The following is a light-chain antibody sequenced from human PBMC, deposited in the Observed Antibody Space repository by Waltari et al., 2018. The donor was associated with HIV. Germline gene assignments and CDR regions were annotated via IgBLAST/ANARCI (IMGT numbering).Light chain of an antibody. J-gene: IGLJ1*01. CDR1: SSNVGSDDL. CDR3: CSCPRSGIRYV. Sequence: QSALTQPASVSGSPGQSITISCTGTSSNVGSDDLVSWYQQHPGEAPKLIIYEVTKRPSGVSNRFSGSNSCNTASLTISGLQAEDEADYYCCSCPRSGIRYVFGTGTKVTVL. V-gene: IGLV2-23*02. CDR2: EVT.